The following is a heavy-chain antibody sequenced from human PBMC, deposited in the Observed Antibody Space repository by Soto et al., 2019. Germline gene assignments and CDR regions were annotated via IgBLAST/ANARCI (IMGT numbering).Heavy chain of an antibody. D-gene: IGHD2-15*01. J-gene: IGHJ5*02. V-gene: IGHV5-51*01. CDR1: GYSFTSYW. CDR2: IYPGDSDT. Sequence: GESLKISCKGSGYSFTSYWIGWVRQMPGKGLEWMGIIYPGDSDTRYSPSFQGQVTISADKSISTAYLQWSSLKASDTAMYYCAGRRCSGGSCPNWFDPWGQGTLVTVSS. CDR3: AGRRCSGGSCPNWFDP.